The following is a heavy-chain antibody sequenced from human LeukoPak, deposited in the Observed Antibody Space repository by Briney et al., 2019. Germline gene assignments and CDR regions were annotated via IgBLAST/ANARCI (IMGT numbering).Heavy chain of an antibody. CDR2: IYSGGNT. Sequence: GGSLRLSCAASGFTFSSYAMSWVRQAPGKGLEWVSVIYSGGNTYYADSVKGRFTISRDNSKNTLYLQMNSLRAEDTAVYYCARESGFGELFPFSFDYWGQGTLVTVSS. J-gene: IGHJ4*02. CDR3: ARESGFGELFPFSFDY. V-gene: IGHV3-66*01. CDR1: GFTFSSYA. D-gene: IGHD3-10*01.